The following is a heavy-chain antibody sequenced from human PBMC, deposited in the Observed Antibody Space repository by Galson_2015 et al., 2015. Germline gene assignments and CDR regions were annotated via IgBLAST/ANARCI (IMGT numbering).Heavy chain of an antibody. D-gene: IGHD2-15*01. CDR3: AKGGPYCSGDNCHGVFDS. V-gene: IGHV3-23*01. J-gene: IGHJ4*02. CDR2: IGDSGANT. Sequence: SLRLSCAVSGFTFSSYAMGWVRQAPGTGLEGVSSIGDSGANTKYADSVKGRFTISRDNSKNTLYLQMNSLRGDDTAVYYCAKGGPYCSGDNCHGVFDSWGQGTLVTVSS. CDR1: GFTFSSYA.